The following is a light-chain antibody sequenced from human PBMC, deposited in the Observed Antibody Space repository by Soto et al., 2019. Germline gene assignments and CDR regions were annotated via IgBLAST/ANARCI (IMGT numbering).Light chain of an antibody. CDR1: QRIGRW. Sequence: DIQMTQSPSTLSASVGDTVTITCRASQRIGRWVAWYQQKPGKGPKLLIYEASSLESGVPSRFSGSGSGTEFTLTINSLQPDDFAIYYCRQYNTYWAFGQGTKVEIK. V-gene: IGKV1-5*03. J-gene: IGKJ1*01. CDR2: EAS. CDR3: RQYNTYWA.